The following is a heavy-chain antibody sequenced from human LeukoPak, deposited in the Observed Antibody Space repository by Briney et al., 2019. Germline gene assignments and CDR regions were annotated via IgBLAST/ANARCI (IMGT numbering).Heavy chain of an antibody. CDR3: ARDRGGIDY. D-gene: IGHD3-10*01. CDR2: ISSSSSAI. CDR1: GFTFSSYA. Sequence: GGSLRLPCAASGFTFSSYAMNWVRQAPGKGLGWLSYISSSSSAIYFADSVKGRSTVSRDNAENSLYLQMNSLRVEDTAVYFCARDRGGIDYWGQGTLVTVSS. V-gene: IGHV3-48*01. J-gene: IGHJ4*02.